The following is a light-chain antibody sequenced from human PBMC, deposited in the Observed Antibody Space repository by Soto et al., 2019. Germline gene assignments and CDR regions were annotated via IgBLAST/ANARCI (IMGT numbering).Light chain of an antibody. CDR3: FSYTSSGTYV. Sequence: QSALTQPASVSGSPGQSITISCTGTSSDVGNYKYVSWYQQHPGKAPKLMIYEVSNRPSGVSNRFSGSKSGNTASLTISGLQAEDETDYYCFSYTSSGTYVFGTGKKV. J-gene: IGLJ1*01. V-gene: IGLV2-14*01. CDR1: SSDVGNYKY. CDR2: EVS.